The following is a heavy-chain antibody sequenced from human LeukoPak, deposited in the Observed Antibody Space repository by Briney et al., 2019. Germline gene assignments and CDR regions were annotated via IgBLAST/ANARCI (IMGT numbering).Heavy chain of an antibody. J-gene: IGHJ4*02. V-gene: IGHV3-74*01. CDR2: INTDGSST. D-gene: IGHD3-22*01. Sequence: PGGSLRLSCAASGFTFSSYWMHWVRQAPGRGLVWVSRINTDGSSTSYADSVKGRFTISRDNAKNTLYLQMNSLRAEDTAVYYCASSTMMAPNYWGQGTLVTVSS. CDR3: ASSTMMAPNY. CDR1: GFTFSSYW.